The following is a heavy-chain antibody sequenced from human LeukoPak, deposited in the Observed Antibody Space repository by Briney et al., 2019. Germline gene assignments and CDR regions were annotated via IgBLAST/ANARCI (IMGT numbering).Heavy chain of an antibody. CDR3: AKDIAARYYYYYYMDV. D-gene: IGHD6-13*01. J-gene: IGHJ6*03. CDR1: GFTFSSYG. Sequence: GGSLRLSCAASGFTFSSYGMHWVRQAPGKGLEWVAVISYDGSNKYYADSVKCRFTISRDNSKNTLYLQMNSLRAEDTAVYYCAKDIAARYYYYYYMDVWGKGTTVTVSS. V-gene: IGHV3-30*18. CDR2: ISYDGSNK.